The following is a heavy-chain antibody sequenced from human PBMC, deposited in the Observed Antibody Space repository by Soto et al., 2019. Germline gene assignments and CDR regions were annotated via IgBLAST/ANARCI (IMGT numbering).Heavy chain of an antibody. D-gene: IGHD3-16*01. CDR2: ISWNSGRL. Sequence: EVQLVESGGGSVQAGRSLRLSCAAAGFTFDDYAMHWVRQVPGEGLEWVSGISWNSGRLDYADSVQGRFTISRDNAKNFLNMQMNSLRPEETTLYFWVKDLGGSHWGRHFDSWGQGTLVTVSS. CDR1: GFTFDDYA. J-gene: IGHJ4*02. CDR3: VKDLGGSHWGRHFDS. V-gene: IGHV3-9*01.